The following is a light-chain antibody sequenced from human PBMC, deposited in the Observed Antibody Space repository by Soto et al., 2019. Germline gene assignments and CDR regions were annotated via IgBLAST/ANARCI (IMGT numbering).Light chain of an antibody. CDR2: GAS. V-gene: IGKV3-20*01. J-gene: IGKJ1*01. CDR1: QSVRGSN. Sequence: EIVLTQSPGTLSLSPGQSATLSCRASQSVRGSNLAWYQQKTGQAPRLLIFGASSRATRIPDSFSGSGSGTDFTLTISRLAREDFALYYCQQYGSPPKTFGQGTKVDIK. CDR3: QQYGSPPKT.